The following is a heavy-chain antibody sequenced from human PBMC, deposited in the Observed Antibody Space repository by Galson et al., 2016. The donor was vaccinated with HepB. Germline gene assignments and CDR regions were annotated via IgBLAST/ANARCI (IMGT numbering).Heavy chain of an antibody. J-gene: IGHJ4*02. D-gene: IGHD3-3*01. CDR1: GFIFSGFA. V-gene: IGHV3-23*01. CDR2: ISGPAGST. Sequence: SLRLSCAASGFIFSGFAMSWVRQAPGKGLEWVSGISGPAGSTYYEASVKGHFTISRDNSKDTLYLQMSNLRAEDTAVYYCAKGRPYDFWSGGETRKYYCDHWGQGILVTVAS. CDR3: AKGRPYDFWSGGETRKYYCDH.